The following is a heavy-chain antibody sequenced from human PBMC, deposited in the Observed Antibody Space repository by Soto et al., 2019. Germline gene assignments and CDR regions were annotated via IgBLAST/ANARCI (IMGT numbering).Heavy chain of an antibody. CDR1: GYTFTSYG. V-gene: IGHV1-18*01. CDR3: ARETHNWNYVRWFDP. D-gene: IGHD1-7*01. J-gene: IGHJ5*02. Sequence: ASVKVSCKASGYTFTSYGISWVRQAPGQGLEWMGWISAYNGNTNYAQKLQGRVTMTTDTSTSTAYMELRSLRSDDTAVYYCARETHNWNYVRWFDPWGQGTPVTVS. CDR2: ISAYNGNT.